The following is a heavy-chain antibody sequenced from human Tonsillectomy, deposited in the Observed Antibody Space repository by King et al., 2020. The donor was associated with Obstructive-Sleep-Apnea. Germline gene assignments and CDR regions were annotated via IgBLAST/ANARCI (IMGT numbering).Heavy chain of an antibody. J-gene: IGHJ6*02. Sequence: VQLVESGAEVKKPGASVKVSCKASGYTFTSYGISWVRQAPGQGLEWMGWISAYNGNTNYAQKLQGRVTMTTDTSTSTAYMELRSLRSDDTAVYYCASEYCSSTSCQRYYYGMDVWGQGTTVTVSS. CDR2: ISAYNGNT. CDR3: ASEYCSSTSCQRYYYGMDV. D-gene: IGHD2-2*01. CDR1: GYTFTSYG. V-gene: IGHV1-18*04.